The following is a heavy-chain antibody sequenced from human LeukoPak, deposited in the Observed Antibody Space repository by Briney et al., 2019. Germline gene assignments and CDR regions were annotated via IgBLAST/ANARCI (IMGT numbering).Heavy chain of an antibody. CDR3: ARGTPIAYCGGDCYGSFDY. D-gene: IGHD2-21*02. CDR2: IIPIFGTA. Sequence: GGSLRLSCKASGGTFSSYAISWVRQAPGQGLEWMGGIIPIFGTANYAQKFQGRVTITADESTSTAYMELSSLRSEDTAVYYCARGTPIAYCGGDCYGSFDYWGQGTLVTVSS. V-gene: IGHV1-69*01. CDR1: GGTFSSYA. J-gene: IGHJ4*02.